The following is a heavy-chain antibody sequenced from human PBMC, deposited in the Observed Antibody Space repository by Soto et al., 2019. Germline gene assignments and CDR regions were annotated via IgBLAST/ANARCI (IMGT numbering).Heavy chain of an antibody. Sequence: SETLSLTCTVSGGSISSGGYYWSWIRQHPGKGLEWIGYIYYSGSTYYNPSLKSRVTISVDTSKNQFSLKLSSVTAADTAVYYCARGLAARHAFDIWGQGTMVTVSS. J-gene: IGHJ3*02. V-gene: IGHV4-31*03. CDR2: IYYSGST. D-gene: IGHD6-6*01. CDR1: GGSISSGGYY. CDR3: ARGLAARHAFDI.